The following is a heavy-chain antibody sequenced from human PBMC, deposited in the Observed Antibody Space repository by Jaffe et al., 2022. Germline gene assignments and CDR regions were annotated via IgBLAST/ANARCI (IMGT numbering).Heavy chain of an antibody. D-gene: IGHD3-22*01. V-gene: IGHV4-38-2*01. CDR3: ARSGSYYYDSSGYLSGFDY. J-gene: IGHJ4*02. Sequence: QVQLQESGPGLVKPSETLSLTCAVSGYSISSGYYWGWIRQPPGKGLEWIGSIYHSGSTYYNPSLKSRVTISVDTSKNQFSLKLSSVTAADTAVYYCARSGSYYYDSSGYLSGFDYWGQGTLVTVSS. CDR1: GYSISSGYY. CDR2: IYHSGST.